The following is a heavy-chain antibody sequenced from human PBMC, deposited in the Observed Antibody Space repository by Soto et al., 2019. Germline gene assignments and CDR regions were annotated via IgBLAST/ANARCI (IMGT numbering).Heavy chain of an antibody. V-gene: IGHV3-48*02. CDR1: GFTFSSYS. CDR2: ISSSSSTI. Sequence: EVQLVESGGGLVQPGGSLRLSCAASGFTFSSYSMNWVRQAPGKGLEWVSYISSSSSTIYYADSVKGRFTISRDNAKNSLYLQMNSLRDEDTAVYYCARDVLTEDGYYYGMDVWGQGTTVTVSS. D-gene: IGHD7-27*01. J-gene: IGHJ6*02. CDR3: ARDVLTEDGYYYGMDV.